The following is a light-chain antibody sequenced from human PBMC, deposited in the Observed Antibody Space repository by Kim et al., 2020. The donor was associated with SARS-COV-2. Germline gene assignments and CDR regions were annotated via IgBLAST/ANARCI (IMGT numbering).Light chain of an antibody. V-gene: IGKV1-5*03. Sequence: IQMTQSPSTLSASVGDRVTITCRASQSISSWLAWYRQKPGKAPKLLIYKASSLESGVPSRFSGSGSGTEFTLTISSLQPDDFATYYCQQYNSYSAYSFGQGTKLEI. J-gene: IGKJ2*03. CDR3: QQYNSYSAYS. CDR1: QSISSW. CDR2: KAS.